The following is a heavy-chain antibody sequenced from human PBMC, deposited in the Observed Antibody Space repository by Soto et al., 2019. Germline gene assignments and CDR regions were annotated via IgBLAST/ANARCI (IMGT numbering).Heavy chain of an antibody. V-gene: IGHV3-33*01. J-gene: IGHJ4*02. D-gene: IGHD2-15*01. CDR3: AREGRLRLGGCSGGSCYLNY. Sequence: GGSLRLSCAASGFTFSSYGMHWVRQAPGKGLEWVAVIWYDGSNKYYADSVKGRFTISRDNSKNTLYLQMNSLRAEDTAVYYCAREGRLRLGGCSGGSCYLNYWGQGTLVTVSS. CDR2: IWYDGSNK. CDR1: GFTFSSYG.